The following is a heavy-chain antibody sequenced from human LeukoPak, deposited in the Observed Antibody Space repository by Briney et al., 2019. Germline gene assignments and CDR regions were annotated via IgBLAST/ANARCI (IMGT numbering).Heavy chain of an antibody. Sequence: ASAKVSCKASGYTFTGYYMHWVRQAPGQGLEWMGWINPNSGGTNYAQKFQGRVTMTRDTSISTAYMELSRLRSDDTAVYYCARDSAVGDILTGLKYWGQGTLVTVSS. D-gene: IGHD3-9*01. CDR1: GYTFTGYY. CDR3: ARDSAVGDILTGLKY. J-gene: IGHJ4*02. V-gene: IGHV1-2*02. CDR2: INPNSGGT.